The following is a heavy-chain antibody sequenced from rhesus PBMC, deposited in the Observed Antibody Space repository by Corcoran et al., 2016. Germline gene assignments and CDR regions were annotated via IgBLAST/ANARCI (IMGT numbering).Heavy chain of an antibody. CDR1: GGSISSNY. CDR2: MSGGGGST. CDR3: ATGGPNSPD. Sequence: QVQLQESGPGLVKPSETLSLTCAVSGGSISSNYWSWNRHSPGKGREWIGRMSGGGGSTEYKPALKSRVTISTDTSKNQFSLKLRSVTAADTAVYFCATGGPNSPDWGQGVLVTVSS. D-gene: IGHD1-44*01. V-gene: IGHV4-160*01. J-gene: IGHJ4*01.